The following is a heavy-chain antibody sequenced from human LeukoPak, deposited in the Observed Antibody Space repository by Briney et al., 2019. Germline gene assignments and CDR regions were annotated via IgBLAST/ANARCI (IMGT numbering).Heavy chain of an antibody. CDR1: GFTFNSYA. CDR3: ATYDSSGYTLGIDY. CDR2: ISGSGGRT. Sequence: GLSLRLSCAASGFTFNSYARSWVRQAPGEGREGVAAISGSGGRTYYADSVKGRFTISRDNCKNTLYLQMNSLRADDTAVYYCATYDSSGYTLGIDYWGQGTLVTVSS. J-gene: IGHJ4*02. V-gene: IGHV3-23*01. D-gene: IGHD3-22*01.